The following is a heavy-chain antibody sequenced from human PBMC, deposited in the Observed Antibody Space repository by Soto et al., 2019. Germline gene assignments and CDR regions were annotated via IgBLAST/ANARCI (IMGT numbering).Heavy chain of an antibody. V-gene: IGHV1-46*01. D-gene: IGHD3-22*01. CDR1: GYTFTSYY. Sequence: GASEKVSCKASGYTFTSYYMHWVRQAPGQGLEWMGIINPSGGSTSYAQKFQGRVTMTRDTSTSTVYMELSSLRSEDTAVYYCARGKEAGAHTMIISYVGPPVGAFDIWGQGTMVTVSS. J-gene: IGHJ3*02. CDR2: INPSGGST. CDR3: ARGKEAGAHTMIISYVGPPVGAFDI.